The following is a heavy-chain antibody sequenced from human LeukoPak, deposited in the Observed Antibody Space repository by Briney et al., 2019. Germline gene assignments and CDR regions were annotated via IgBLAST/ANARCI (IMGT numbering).Heavy chain of an antibody. J-gene: IGHJ4*02. CDR1: GFTFSSYE. D-gene: IGHD1-26*01. CDR2: ISSSGSTT. Sequence: PGGSLRLSCAASGFTFSSYEMNWVRQAPGKGLEWVSYISSSGSTTYYADSVKGRFTISRDNAKNSLYLQMNSLRAEDTAVYYCARVYRTWELRGRYFDYWGQGTLVTVSS. CDR3: ARVYRTWELRGRYFDY. V-gene: IGHV3-48*03.